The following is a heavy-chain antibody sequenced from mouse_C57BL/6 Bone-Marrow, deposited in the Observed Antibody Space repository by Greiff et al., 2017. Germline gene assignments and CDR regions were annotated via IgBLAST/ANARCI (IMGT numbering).Heavy chain of an antibody. V-gene: IGHV2-2*01. CDR1: GFSLTNYV. CDR3: ARYSFYAMDY. Sequence: VHLVESGPGLVQPSQCLSITCTVSGFSLTNYVVHWVRQSPGKGLEWLGVIWRGGSADYNAAFISSLGLSKDNSKSQVVFKMNSLQADDTAIYYGARYSFYAMDYWGQGTSVTVSS. CDR2: IWRGGSA. D-gene: IGHD1-1*01. J-gene: IGHJ4*01.